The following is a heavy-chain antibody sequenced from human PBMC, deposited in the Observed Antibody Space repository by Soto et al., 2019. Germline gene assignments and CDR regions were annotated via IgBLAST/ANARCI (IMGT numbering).Heavy chain of an antibody. D-gene: IGHD1-1*01. V-gene: IGHV4-59*01. CDR1: GVSIDKYY. CDR2: ILSSGGT. J-gene: IGHJ6*01. Sequence: SETLSLTCNVSGVSIDKYYWTWIRQSPGRGLEWIGYILSSGGTNYHPSLKSRVTISADVSRSLVSLRMTSVSAADSATYYCARGTKPPTLYPWDVSGQGTPVTVYS. CDR3: ARGTKPPTLYPWDV.